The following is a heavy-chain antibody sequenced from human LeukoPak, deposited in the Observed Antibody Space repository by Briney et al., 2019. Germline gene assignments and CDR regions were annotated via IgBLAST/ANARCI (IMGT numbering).Heavy chain of an antibody. D-gene: IGHD3-16*01. CDR2: ISAYNGNT. CDR3: ARDQGRSGVFATDAFDI. J-gene: IGHJ3*02. V-gene: IGHV1-18*01. CDR1: GYTFTSYG. Sequence: ASVKVSCKASGYTFTSYGISWVRQAPGQGLEWMGWISAYNGNTNYAQKLQGRVTMTTDTSTSTAYMELRSLRSDDTAVYFCARDQGRSGVFATDAFDIWGQGTMVTVSS.